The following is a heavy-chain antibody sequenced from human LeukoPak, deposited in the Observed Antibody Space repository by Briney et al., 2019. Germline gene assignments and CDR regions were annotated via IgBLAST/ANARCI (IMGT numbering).Heavy chain of an antibody. CDR1: GDTFTKCA. CDR2: IIPIFGTA. Sequence: GASPTLLYEGGGDTFTKCAMSWVRQAPGQGIEWMGGIIPIFGTANYAQKFQGRVTITADKSTSTAYMELSSLRSEDTAVYYCARDRGNFEGDYWGQGTLVTVSS. CDR3: ARDRGNFEGDY. V-gene: IGHV1-69*06. D-gene: IGHD4-23*01. J-gene: IGHJ4*02.